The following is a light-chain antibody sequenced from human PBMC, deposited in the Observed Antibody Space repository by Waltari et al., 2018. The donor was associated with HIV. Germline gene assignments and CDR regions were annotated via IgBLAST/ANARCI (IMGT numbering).Light chain of an antibody. V-gene: IGKV2-28*01. CDR1: HSLLHTSGYPY. J-gene: IGKJ2*01. Sequence: DIVMTQSPQSLSVTPGEPASISCRSSHSLLHTSGYPYLDWYVQKPGQSPQVLIYVASNRASGVPDRFSGSGSGIDFTLKISRVEAEDVGVYYCMQALQTPYTFGRGTKLEIK. CDR2: VAS. CDR3: MQALQTPYT.